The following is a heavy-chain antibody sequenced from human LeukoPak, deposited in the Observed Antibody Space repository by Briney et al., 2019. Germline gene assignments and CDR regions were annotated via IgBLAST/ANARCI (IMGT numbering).Heavy chain of an antibody. CDR2: VYYGGNK. Sequence: SETLSLTCSVSGYSIKSGYYWGWIRQTPAKGLEWIGSVYYGGNKYDNPSLKSRVTISVDTSKNQFSLRLSSVTAADTAVYCCARVTGYVMEDYFDYWGQGTLVTVSS. D-gene: IGHD6-13*01. J-gene: IGHJ4*02. CDR1: GYSIKSGYY. V-gene: IGHV4-38-2*02. CDR3: ARVTGYVMEDYFDY.